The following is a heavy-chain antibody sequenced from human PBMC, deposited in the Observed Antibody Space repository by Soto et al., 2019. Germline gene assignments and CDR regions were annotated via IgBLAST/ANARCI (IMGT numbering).Heavy chain of an antibody. V-gene: IGHV4-30-2*01. J-gene: IGHJ6*02. D-gene: IGHD3-3*01. CDR2: IYHTGRT. CDR3: AREKTIFGVAPGGGIDI. CDR1: GVSINTYDYS. Sequence: QLRLQESGSGLVQPSQTLSLICSASGVSINTYDYSWSWILQPTGGGLEWIGSIYHTGRTYFIPSLKSRVTMSLDKYKNQFALNLTSVTAADTALYYCAREKTIFGVAPGGGIDIWGQGTTVTVSS.